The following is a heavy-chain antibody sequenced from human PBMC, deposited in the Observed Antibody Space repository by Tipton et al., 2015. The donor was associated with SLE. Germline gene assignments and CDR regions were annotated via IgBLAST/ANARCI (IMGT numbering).Heavy chain of an antibody. CDR3: AREERVKQQLVADAFDI. J-gene: IGHJ3*02. V-gene: IGHV1-2*02. Sequence: QSGAEVKKPGASVKVSCKASRYTFTDYYMHWVRQAPGQGLEWMGWIDPDSGVTNHAQRFQGRITMTRDTSIITAYMELSSLRSDDTAVYYCAREERVKQQLVADAFDIWGQGTMVTVSS. CDR1: RYTFTDYY. D-gene: IGHD6-13*01. CDR2: IDPDSGVT.